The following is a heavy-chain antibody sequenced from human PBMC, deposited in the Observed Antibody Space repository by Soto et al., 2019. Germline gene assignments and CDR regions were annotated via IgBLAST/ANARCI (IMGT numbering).Heavy chain of an antibody. Sequence: SVKVSCKASGFTFTSSAFQWLRQARGQRLEWIGWIAVGSGYTNYAQRFQDRVTLTRDMSTATTYMELSRLTSEDTAIYYCAADATAWQQMVPSDYWGQGTLVTVSS. J-gene: IGHJ4*02. CDR2: IAVGSGYT. V-gene: IGHV1-58*01. CDR3: AADATAWQQMVPSDY. D-gene: IGHD2-8*01. CDR1: GFTFTSSA.